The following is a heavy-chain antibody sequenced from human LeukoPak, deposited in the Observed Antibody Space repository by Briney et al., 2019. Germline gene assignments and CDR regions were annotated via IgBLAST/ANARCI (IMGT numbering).Heavy chain of an antibody. CDR1: GDSVSSNSAA. Sequence: SQTLSLTCAISGDSVSSNSAAWNWIRQSPSRGLEWLGRTYYRSKWYNDYAVSVKSRITINPDTSKNQFSLQLNSVTPEDTAVYYCARAQKDIVVVPAARKRYYYYYMDVWGKGTTVTVSS. V-gene: IGHV6-1*01. CDR3: ARAQKDIVVVPAARKRYYYYYMDV. CDR2: TYYRSKWYN. J-gene: IGHJ6*03. D-gene: IGHD2-2*01.